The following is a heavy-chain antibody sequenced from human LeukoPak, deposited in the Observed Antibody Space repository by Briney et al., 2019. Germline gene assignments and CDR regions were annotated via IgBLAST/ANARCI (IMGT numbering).Heavy chain of an antibody. CDR3: ARISPNSGSYFGYFDY. J-gene: IGHJ4*02. Sequence: SVNVSCKASGGSFSSDAISWVRQAPGQGLEWMGGIIPIFGTANYAQKFQGRVTITTDESTSTAYMELSSLRSEDTAVYYCARISPNSGSYFGYFDYWGQGTLVTVSS. D-gene: IGHD1-26*01. CDR1: GGSFSSDA. V-gene: IGHV1-69*05. CDR2: IIPIFGTA.